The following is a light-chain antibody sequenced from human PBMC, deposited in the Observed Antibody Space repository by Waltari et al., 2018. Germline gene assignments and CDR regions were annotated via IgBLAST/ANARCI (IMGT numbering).Light chain of an antibody. CDR3: QSYDSSLSGVV. Sequence: QSVLTQPPSVSGAPGQRVTISCTGSSSNIGAGYDVHWYQQLPGTAPKCLIYGNSNRPSGVPDRFSGSKSGTSASLAITGLQAEDEADYYCQSYDSSLSGVVFGGGTKLTVL. CDR2: GNS. V-gene: IGLV1-40*01. CDR1: SSNIGAGYD. J-gene: IGLJ2*01.